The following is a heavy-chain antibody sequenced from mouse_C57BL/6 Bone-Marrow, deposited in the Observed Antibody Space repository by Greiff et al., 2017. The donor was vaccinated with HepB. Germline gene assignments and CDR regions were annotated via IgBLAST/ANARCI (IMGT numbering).Heavy chain of an antibody. V-gene: IGHV14-4*01. Sequence: VQLQQSGAELVRPGASVKLSCTASGFNIKDDYMHWVKQRPEQGLEWIGWIDPENGDTEYASKFQGKATITADTSSNTAYLQLSSLTSEDTAIYYCTTHYSNYPFAYWGQGTLVTVSA. D-gene: IGHD2-5*01. CDR2: IDPENGDT. CDR3: TTHYSNYPFAY. CDR1: GFNIKDDY. J-gene: IGHJ3*01.